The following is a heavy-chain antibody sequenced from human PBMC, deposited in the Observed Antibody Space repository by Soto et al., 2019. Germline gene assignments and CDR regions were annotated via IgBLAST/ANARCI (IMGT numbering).Heavy chain of an antibody. V-gene: IGHV4-31*03. CDR1: GGSISSGGYY. D-gene: IGHD6-6*01. Sequence: QVQLQESGPGLVKPSQTLSLTCTVSGGSISSGGYYWSWIGQHPGKGLERIGYIYYSGSTYYNPSLKQRVTTSVDRSKNQFTLKLSSVTAADTAMYYCARETARPWVDYYYGMDVWGQGTTVTVS. J-gene: IGHJ6*02. CDR3: ARETARPWVDYYYGMDV. CDR2: IYYSGST.